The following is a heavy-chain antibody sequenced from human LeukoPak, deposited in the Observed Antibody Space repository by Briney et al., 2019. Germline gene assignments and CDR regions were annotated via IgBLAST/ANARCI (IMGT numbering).Heavy chain of an antibody. CDR1: GFTFSSYA. Sequence: PGGSLRLSCAASGFTFSSYAMTWVRQAPGKGLEWVSSISESGGSTFYADSVKGRFTISRDNSKNTLYLQMNSLRAEDTAVYYCAKDQNYYDSSGSDDAFDIWGQGTMVTVSS. D-gene: IGHD3-22*01. J-gene: IGHJ3*02. V-gene: IGHV3-23*01. CDR2: ISESGGST. CDR3: AKDQNYYDSSGSDDAFDI.